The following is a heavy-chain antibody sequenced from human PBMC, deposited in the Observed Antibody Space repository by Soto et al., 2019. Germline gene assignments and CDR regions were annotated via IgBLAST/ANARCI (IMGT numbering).Heavy chain of an antibody. CDR1: GFTFSDYY. J-gene: IGHJ4*02. CDR2: ISSSSSYT. CDR3: AKVSSSWYAGFFDL. D-gene: IGHD6-13*01. V-gene: IGHV3-11*05. Sequence: GGSLRLSCAASGFTFSDYYMSWIRQAPGKGLEWVSYISSSSSYTNYADSVKGRFTISRDNAKNSLYLQMNSLRAEDTAIYYCAKVSSSWYAGFFDLWGQGTLVTVSS.